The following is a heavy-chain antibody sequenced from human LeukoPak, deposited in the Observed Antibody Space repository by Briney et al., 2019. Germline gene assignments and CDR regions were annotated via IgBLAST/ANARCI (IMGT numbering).Heavy chain of an antibody. CDR2: IIPILGIA. CDR1: GGTLSSYA. V-gene: IGHV1-69*04. J-gene: IGHJ6*02. Sequence: SVKVSRKASGGTLSSYAIRWVRPAPGQGLEWMGRIIPILGIANYAQKFQGRVTITADKSTSTAYMELSSLRSEDTAVYYCARDLRAGPYYYGMDVWGQGTTVTVSS. D-gene: IGHD3-10*01. CDR3: ARDLRAGPYYYGMDV.